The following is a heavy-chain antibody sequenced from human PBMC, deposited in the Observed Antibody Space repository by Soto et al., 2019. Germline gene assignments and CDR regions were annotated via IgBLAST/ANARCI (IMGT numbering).Heavy chain of an antibody. D-gene: IGHD5-12*01. J-gene: IGHJ6*03. CDR2: ISAYNGNT. V-gene: IGHV1-18*01. CDR1: GYTFTSYG. CDR3: ARCYRWEGYDWADYYYYYMDV. Sequence: ASVKVSCKASGYTFTSYGISWVRQAPGQGLEWMGWISAYNGNTNYAQKLQGRVTMTTDTSTSTAYMELRSLRSDDTAVYYCARCYRWEGYDWADYYYYYMDVWGKGTTVTVSS.